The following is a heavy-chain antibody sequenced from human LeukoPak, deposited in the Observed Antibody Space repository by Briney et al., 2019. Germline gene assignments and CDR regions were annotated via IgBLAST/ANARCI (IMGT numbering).Heavy chain of an antibody. Sequence: SETLSLACAVYGGSFSGYYWSWIRQPPGKGLEWIGEINHSGSTNYNPSLKSRVTISVDTSKNQFSLKLSSVTAADTAVYYCARGSRWFDPWGQGTLVTVSS. CDR2: INHSGST. D-gene: IGHD2-21*02. CDR1: GGSFSGYY. J-gene: IGHJ5*02. V-gene: IGHV4-34*01. CDR3: ARGSRWFDP.